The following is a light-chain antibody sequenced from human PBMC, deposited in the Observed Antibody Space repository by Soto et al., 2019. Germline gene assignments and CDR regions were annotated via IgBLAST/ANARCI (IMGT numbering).Light chain of an antibody. CDR2: EVS. J-gene: IGLJ3*02. CDR1: SSDIGAHNS. CDR3: SSYTSSATWV. Sequence: QSALTQPPSVSGAPGQRVTISCTGTSSDIGAHNSVSWYQRHPGEAPKVIIHEVSNRPSGISDRFSGSKSGNTASLTISGLQAEDEAIYYCSSYTSSATWVFGGGTKVTVL. V-gene: IGLV2-14*01.